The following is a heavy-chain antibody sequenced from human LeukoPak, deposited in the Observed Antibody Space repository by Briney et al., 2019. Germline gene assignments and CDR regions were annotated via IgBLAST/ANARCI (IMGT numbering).Heavy chain of an antibody. Sequence: GGSLRLSCAASGFTFSSYAMSWVRQAPGKGLEWVSSISGSGSSTYYTASVKGRLIISRDNSKNTLYLKMNSLRAEDTAVYYCAKGGWDTAMGVSYYYYGMDVWGQGTTVTVSS. D-gene: IGHD5-18*01. CDR1: GFTFSSYA. CDR2: ISGSGSST. CDR3: AKGGWDTAMGVSYYYYGMDV. V-gene: IGHV3-23*01. J-gene: IGHJ6*02.